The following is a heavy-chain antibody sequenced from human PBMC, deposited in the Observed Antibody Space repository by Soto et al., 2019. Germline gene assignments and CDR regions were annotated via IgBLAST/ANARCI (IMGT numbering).Heavy chain of an antibody. CDR1: GDSITAYY. D-gene: IGHD3-10*01. Sequence: QMQLQESGPGLVKPSETLSLICSVSGDSITAYYLSWLRQSPGKELEWIGYIYHNGETNYNPSLKSRVTISADTSKTQFSLRLSSVTAADPGVYYCARDKGGEFLKGSGMDVWGQGTTVIVSS. J-gene: IGHJ6*02. V-gene: IGHV4-59*01. CDR2: IYHNGET. CDR3: ARDKGGEFLKGSGMDV.